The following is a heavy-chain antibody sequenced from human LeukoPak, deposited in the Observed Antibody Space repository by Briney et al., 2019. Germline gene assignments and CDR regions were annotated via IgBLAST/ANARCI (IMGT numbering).Heavy chain of an antibody. CDR1: GYSISSGYY. V-gene: IGHV4-38-2*02. J-gene: IGHJ4*02. D-gene: IGHD3-22*01. CDR3: ARLYDSSGYGRNFDY. CDR2: IYHGGRT. Sequence: SKTLSLTCIVSGYSISSGYYWGWIRQPPGKGLEWIGSIYHGGRTYYNPSLKSRVTISVDTSENQFSLKLRSVTATDTAVYYCARLYDSSGYGRNFDYWGQGTLVTVSS.